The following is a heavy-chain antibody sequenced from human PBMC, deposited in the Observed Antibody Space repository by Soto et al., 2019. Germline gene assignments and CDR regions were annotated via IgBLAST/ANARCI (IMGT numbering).Heavy chain of an antibody. D-gene: IGHD6-19*01. V-gene: IGHV3-23*01. Sequence: EVQLLESGGGSVQPGGSLRLSCAASGFTFSTYVMSWVRQAPGKGLEWVSSISGTGGRTYDADSVKGRFTISRDNSKNTVYLKMSSLRAEDTAIYYCAKTEGQWPEYYFDYWGQGTLVTVSS. CDR3: AKTEGQWPEYYFDY. CDR1: GFTFSTYV. CDR2: ISGTGGRT. J-gene: IGHJ4*02.